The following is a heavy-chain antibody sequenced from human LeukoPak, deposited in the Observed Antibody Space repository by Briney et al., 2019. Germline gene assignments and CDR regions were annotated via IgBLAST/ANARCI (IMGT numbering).Heavy chain of an antibody. CDR1: GFPFNAYW. CDR3: ARSLPYGTTWYGRSDF. Sequence: PGGSLRLSCAASGFPFNAYWMTWVRQAPGKGLEWVAKIRQGGDTKYYVDSVKGRFTISRDNAMNSLYLQMNSLRAEDTAIYYCARSLPYGTTWYGRSDFWGQGTLVTVSS. J-gene: IGHJ4*02. V-gene: IGHV3-7*03. D-gene: IGHD6-13*01. CDR2: IRQGGDTK.